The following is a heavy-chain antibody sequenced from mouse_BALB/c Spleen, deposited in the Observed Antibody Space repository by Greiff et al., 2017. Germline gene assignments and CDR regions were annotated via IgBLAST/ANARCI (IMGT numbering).Heavy chain of an antibody. CDR3: ARGTTVYYYAMDY. CDR2: IDPSDSET. V-gene: IGHV1-69*02. CDR1: GYTFTSYW. J-gene: IGHJ4*01. Sequence: QVQLKQPGAELVKPGAPVKLSCKASGYTFTSYWMNWVKQRPGRGLEWIGRIDPSDSETHYNQKFKDKATLTVDKSSSTAYIQLSSLTSEDSAVYYCARGTTVYYYAMDYWGQGTSVTVSS. D-gene: IGHD1-1*01.